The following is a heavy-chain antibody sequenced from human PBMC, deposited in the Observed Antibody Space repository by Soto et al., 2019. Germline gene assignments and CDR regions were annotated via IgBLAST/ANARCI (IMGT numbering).Heavy chain of an antibody. CDR3: AREGMDV. J-gene: IGHJ6*02. V-gene: IGHV4-59*01. Sequence: QVQLQESGPGLVKPSETLSLTCTVSGGSISSYYWSWIRQPPGKGLEWIGYIYYSGSTNYNPSLKSRVTISVDTSKNQFSLKLSSVTAADTAVYYCAREGMDVWGQGTTVTVSS. CDR2: IYYSGST. CDR1: GGSISSYY.